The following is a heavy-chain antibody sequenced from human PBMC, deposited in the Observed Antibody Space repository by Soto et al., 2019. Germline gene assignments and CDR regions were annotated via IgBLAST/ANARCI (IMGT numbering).Heavy chain of an antibody. J-gene: IGHJ6*03. Sequence: GGSLRLSCAASGFTFSSYSMNWVRQAPGKGLEWVSSISSSSSYIYYADSVKGRFTISRDNAKNSLYLQMNSLRAEDTAVYYCARDPLLRFLEWSPSYYMDVWGKGTTVTVSS. CDR1: GFTFSSYS. CDR2: ISSSSSYI. V-gene: IGHV3-21*01. D-gene: IGHD3-3*01. CDR3: ARDPLLRFLEWSPSYYMDV.